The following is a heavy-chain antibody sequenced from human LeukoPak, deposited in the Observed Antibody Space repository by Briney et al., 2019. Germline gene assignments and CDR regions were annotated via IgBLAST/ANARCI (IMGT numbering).Heavy chain of an antibody. CDR2: IKSKTDGGTT. D-gene: IGHD3-22*01. CDR1: GFTFSNAW. Sequence: GGSLRLSCAASGFTFSNAWMSWVRQAPGKGLEWVGRIKSKTDGGTTDYAAPVKGRFTISRDDSKNTLYLQMNSLKTEDTAVYYCTTGTMIVVVTQGYWGQGTLVTVSS. CDR3: TTGTMIVVVTQGY. J-gene: IGHJ4*02. V-gene: IGHV3-15*01.